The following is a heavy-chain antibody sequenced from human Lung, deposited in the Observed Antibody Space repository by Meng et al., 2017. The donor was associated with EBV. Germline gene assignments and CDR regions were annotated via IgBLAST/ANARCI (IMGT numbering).Heavy chain of an antibody. CDR1: GFSFSDFG. CDR3: AKDPRGIAVAGNFDL. V-gene: IGHV3-30*18. D-gene: IGHD6-19*01. Sequence: QVQLVESGGGVVQPGTSLRLSCAASGFSFSDFGMHWVRQAPGKGLDWVASISYDGSFEYYADSVKGRFTISRDNPENTLFLQLNSLRPEDTSVYYCAKDPRGIAVAGNFDLWGQGTLGTVSS. CDR2: ISYDGSFE. J-gene: IGHJ4*02.